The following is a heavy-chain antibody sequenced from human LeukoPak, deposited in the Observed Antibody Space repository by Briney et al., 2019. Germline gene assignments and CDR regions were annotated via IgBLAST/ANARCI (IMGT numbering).Heavy chain of an antibody. CDR1: GFTFGSYG. V-gene: IGHV3-30*18. CDR2: ISYDGSNK. D-gene: IGHD4-17*01. J-gene: IGHJ4*02. CDR3: AKDKGYGDYQLDY. Sequence: GRSLRLSCAASGFTFGSYGMHWVRQAPGKGLEWVAVISYDGSNKYYADSVKGRFTISRDNSKNTLYLQMNSLRAEDTAVYYCAKDKGYGDYQLDYWGQGTLVTVSS.